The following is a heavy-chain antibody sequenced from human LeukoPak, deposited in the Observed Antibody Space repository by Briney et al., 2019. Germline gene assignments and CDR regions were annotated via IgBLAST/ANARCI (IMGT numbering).Heavy chain of an antibody. V-gene: IGHV4-34*01. Sequence: SETLSLTCAVYGGSFSGYYWSWIRQPPGKGLEWIGEINHSGSTNYNPSLKSPVTISVDTSKNQFSLKLSSVPAADTAVYYCARGGLVAPPGSWGQGTLVTVSS. CDR1: GGSFSGYY. D-gene: IGHD2-8*02. J-gene: IGHJ4*02. CDR3: ARGGLVAPPGS. CDR2: INHSGST.